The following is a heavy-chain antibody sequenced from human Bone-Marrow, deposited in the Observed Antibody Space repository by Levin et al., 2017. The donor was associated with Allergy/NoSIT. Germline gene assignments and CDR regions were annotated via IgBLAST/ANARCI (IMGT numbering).Heavy chain of an antibody. Sequence: GESLKISCKASGYSFTSNYIHWVRQAPGQGLEWMGIINPSVGRTSTAQRFQGRLTLTRDTSTSTVYMELTTLTSDDTAVYYCARDRQGSAWFGDSAPAGLLSSRGFDSWGQGTLVTVSS. D-gene: IGHD3-10*01. CDR1: GYSFTSNY. V-gene: IGHV1-46*01. CDR3: ARDRQGSAWFGDSAPAGLLSSRGFDS. CDR2: INPSVGRT. J-gene: IGHJ4*02.